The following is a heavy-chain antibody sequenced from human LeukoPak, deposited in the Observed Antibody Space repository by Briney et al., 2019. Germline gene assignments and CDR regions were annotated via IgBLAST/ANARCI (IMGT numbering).Heavy chain of an antibody. V-gene: IGHV3-48*01. Sequence: PGGSLRLSCAASGFTFSTYSMNGVRQVPGKGLEWVSYISSGSNTIYYADSVKGRFTISRDNAKNSLYLQMNSLRAEDTAVYYCATPFDYWGQGTLVTVSS. J-gene: IGHJ4*02. CDR2: ISSGSNTI. CDR3: ATPFDY. CDR1: GFTFSTYS.